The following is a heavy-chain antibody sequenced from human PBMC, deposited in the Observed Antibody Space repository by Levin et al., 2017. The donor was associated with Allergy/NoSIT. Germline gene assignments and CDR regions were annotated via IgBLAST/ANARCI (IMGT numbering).Heavy chain of an antibody. Sequence: QPGGSLRLSCAASGFSFKNYEMDWVRQAPGKGLEWVAYISGPGDTIYYAESVKGRFTISRDNAKNSLYLQMSSLRVEDTGVYYCARSPGSDTFNDWGQGTMVTVSS. CDR3: ARSPGSDTFND. V-gene: IGHV3-48*03. CDR1: GFSFKNYE. J-gene: IGHJ3*01. D-gene: IGHD1-26*01. CDR2: ISGPGDTI.